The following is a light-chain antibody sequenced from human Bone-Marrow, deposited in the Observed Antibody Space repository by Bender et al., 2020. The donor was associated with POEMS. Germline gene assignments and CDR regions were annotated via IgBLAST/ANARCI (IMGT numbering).Light chain of an antibody. CDR1: SSNIGTYY. CDR2: RNN. J-gene: IGLJ3*02. Sequence: QAVLTQPPSASGTPGQRVTISCSGSSSNIGTYYVYWYQQLPGTAPELLIYRNNQRPSGVPDRFSGSKSGTSASLAISGLRSEDEADYYCAAWDDSLSGLWVFGGGTKLTVL. CDR3: AAWDDSLSGLWV. V-gene: IGLV1-47*01.